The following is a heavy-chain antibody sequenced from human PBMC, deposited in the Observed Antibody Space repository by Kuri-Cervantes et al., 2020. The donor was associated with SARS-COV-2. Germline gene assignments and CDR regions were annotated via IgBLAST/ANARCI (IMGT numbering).Heavy chain of an antibody. Sequence: ASVKVSCKASGYTFTDYAIHWVRQAPGQRLEWMGWINAGNGDTRYSQKFRGRVTITRDTSASTAYIDLSSPRSEDTALYYCARDLPYCSRASCSRFDYWGQGTLVTVSS. CDR1: GYTFTDYA. J-gene: IGHJ4*02. D-gene: IGHD2-2*01. CDR2: INAGNGDT. V-gene: IGHV1-3*01. CDR3: ARDLPYCSRASCSRFDY.